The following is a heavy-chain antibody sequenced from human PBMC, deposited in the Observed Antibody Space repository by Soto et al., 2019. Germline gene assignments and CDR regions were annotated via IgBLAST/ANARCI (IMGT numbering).Heavy chain of an antibody. J-gene: IGHJ5*02. V-gene: IGHV4-59*08. CDR3: ARQGGSFDP. CDR1: GGSIRSYY. D-gene: IGHD3-16*01. CDR2: IYYSGST. Sequence: QVQLQESGPGLVKPSETLSLTCTVSGGSIRSYYWSWIRQPPGKGLEWIGSIYYSGSTNYKPSLRIRVTNTVDTSKIQFSLMLNSVTAADTAVYCCARQGGSFDPWGQGTLVTVSS.